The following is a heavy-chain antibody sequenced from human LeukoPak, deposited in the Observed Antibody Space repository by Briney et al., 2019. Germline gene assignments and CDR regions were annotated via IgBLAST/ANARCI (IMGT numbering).Heavy chain of an antibody. Sequence: PGGSLRLSCAASGFTFSGYGMHWVRQAPGKGLEWVAVISYDGSNKYYADSVKGRFTISRDNSKNTLYLQMNSLRAEDTAVYYCAKQKLGYCSGGSCYGFDYWGQGTLVTVSS. J-gene: IGHJ4*02. V-gene: IGHV3-30*18. CDR2: ISYDGSNK. CDR1: GFTFSGYG. D-gene: IGHD2-15*01. CDR3: AKQKLGYCSGGSCYGFDY.